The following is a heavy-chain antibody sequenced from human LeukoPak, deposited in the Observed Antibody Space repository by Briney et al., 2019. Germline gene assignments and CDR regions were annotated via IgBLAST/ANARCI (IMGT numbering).Heavy chain of an antibody. CDR1: GGSISSYY. D-gene: IGHD4-17*01. V-gene: IGHV4-59*01. J-gene: IGHJ4*02. CDR2: IYYSGST. Sequence: PSETLSLTCTVSGGSISSYYWSWIRQPPGKGLEWIGYIYYSGSTNYNPSLKSRVTISVDTSKNQFSLKLSSMTAADTAVYYCARAEMPGDYDYWGQGTLVTVSS. CDR3: ARAEMPGDYDY.